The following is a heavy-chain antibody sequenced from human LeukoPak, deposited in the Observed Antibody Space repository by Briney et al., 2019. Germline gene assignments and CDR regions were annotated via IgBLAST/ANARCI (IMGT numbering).Heavy chain of an antibody. D-gene: IGHD3-22*01. V-gene: IGHV1-69*06. CDR2: IIPIFGTA. CDR1: GYTFRQYS. CDR3: ARKVPNDSSGYYYRGQFDP. Sequence: GASVKVSCKASGYTFRQYSISWVRQAPGQGLEWMGGIIPIFGTANYAQKFQGRVTITADKSTSTAYMELSSLRSEDTAVYYCARKVPNDSSGYYYRGQFDPWGQGTLVTVSS. J-gene: IGHJ5*02.